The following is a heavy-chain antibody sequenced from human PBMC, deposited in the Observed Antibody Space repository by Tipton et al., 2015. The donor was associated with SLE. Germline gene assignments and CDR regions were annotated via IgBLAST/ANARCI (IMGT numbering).Heavy chain of an antibody. CDR2: IFYSGGT. D-gene: IGHD4-17*01. J-gene: IGHJ4*02. CDR1: GGSISDYY. Sequence: TLSLTCTVSGGSISDYYWTWIRQPPGKGLEWIGYIFYSGGTNYNPSLKSRVTISGDTSKNQFPLRLSSVTAADTAVYYCAGGELRYGDYDFYYWGQGSLVTVSS. CDR3: AGGELRYGDYDFYY. V-gene: IGHV4-59*01.